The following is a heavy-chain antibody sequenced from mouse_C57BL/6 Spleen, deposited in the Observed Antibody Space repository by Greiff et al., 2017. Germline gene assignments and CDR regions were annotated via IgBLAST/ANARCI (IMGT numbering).Heavy chain of an antibody. Sequence: VHLVESGGGLVQPGESLKLSCESNEYEFPSHDMSWVRKTPEKRLELVAAINSDGGSTSSPDTMARRFIISRDNTKKTRYLQMSSLRTEDTALYYCARRAYYGTYWYFDVWGTGTTVTVSS. V-gene: IGHV5-2*01. J-gene: IGHJ1*03. CDR2: INSDGGST. D-gene: IGHD1-1*01. CDR1: EYEFPSHD. CDR3: ARRAYYGTYWYFDV.